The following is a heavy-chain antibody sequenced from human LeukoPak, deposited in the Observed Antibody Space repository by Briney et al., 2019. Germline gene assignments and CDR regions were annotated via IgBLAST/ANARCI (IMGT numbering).Heavy chain of an antibody. CDR1: GFTFSNYW. V-gene: IGHV3-7*03. CDR2: IKPDGSEK. J-gene: IGHJ5*02. CDR3: ARGSASSSNWFDP. Sequence: GSLRLSCEASGFTFSNYWMSWVRQAPGNGLEWVANIKPDGSEKYYVDSAKGRFTISRDNAKNSLYLQMNSLRAEDTAVFYCARGSASSSNWFDPRGQGTLVTVSS. D-gene: IGHD6-6*01.